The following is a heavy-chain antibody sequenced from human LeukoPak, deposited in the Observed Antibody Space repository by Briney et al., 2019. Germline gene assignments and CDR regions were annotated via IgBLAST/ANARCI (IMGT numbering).Heavy chain of an antibody. CDR2: INHSGST. V-gene: IGHV4-34*01. D-gene: IGHD3-10*01. J-gene: IGHJ4*02. CDR3: ARAGAYGSGIDY. Sequence: SETLSLTCAVYGGSFSGYYWSWIRQPPGKGLEWIGEINHSGSTNYNPSLKSRVTISVDTSKNQSPLKLSSVTAADTAVYYCARAGAYGSGIDYWGQGTLVTVSS. CDR1: GGSFSGYY.